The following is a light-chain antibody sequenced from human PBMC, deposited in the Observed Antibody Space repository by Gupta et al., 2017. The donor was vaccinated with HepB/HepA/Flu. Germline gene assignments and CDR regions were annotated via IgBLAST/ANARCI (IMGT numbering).Light chain of an antibody. Sequence: IVMTQSPATLSVPQGERATLSCRTSQRIGNKLAWYQQRPGQVPRLLIYDASPRATGIPPRFTGSGSGTEFTLTISYLRSEDSAVYFCQQSNSWVTFGGGTKVEIK. CDR1: QRIGNK. CDR2: DAS. CDR3: QQSNSWVT. J-gene: IGKJ4*01. V-gene: IGKV3-15*01.